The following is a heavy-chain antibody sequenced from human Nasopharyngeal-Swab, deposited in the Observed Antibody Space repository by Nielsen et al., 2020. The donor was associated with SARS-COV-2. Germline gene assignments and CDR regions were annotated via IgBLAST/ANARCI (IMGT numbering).Heavy chain of an antibody. Sequence: WVRQAPGQGLEWMGRINPNSGGTNYAQKFQGRVTMTRDTSISTAYMELSRLTSDDTAVYYCATGSGIVGATGGLDYWGQGTLVTVSS. CDR3: ATGSGIVGATGGLDY. V-gene: IGHV1-2*06. D-gene: IGHD1-26*01. J-gene: IGHJ4*02. CDR2: INPNSGGT.